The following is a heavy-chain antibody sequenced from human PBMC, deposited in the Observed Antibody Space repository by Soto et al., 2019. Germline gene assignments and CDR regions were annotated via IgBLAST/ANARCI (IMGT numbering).Heavy chain of an antibody. D-gene: IGHD3-3*01. V-gene: IGHV3-30-3*01. CDR2: ISYDGSNK. CDR3: ARQEGTYDFWSGYYASDYYYYYGMDV. CDR1: GFTFSSSA. Sequence: HGGSLRLCCAASGFTFSSSAMHWVRKAPGKGLEWVAVISYDGSNKYYADSVKGRFTISRDNSKNTLYLQMNSLRAEDTAVYYCARQEGTYDFWSGYYASDYYYYYGMDVWGQGTTGTVSS. J-gene: IGHJ6*02.